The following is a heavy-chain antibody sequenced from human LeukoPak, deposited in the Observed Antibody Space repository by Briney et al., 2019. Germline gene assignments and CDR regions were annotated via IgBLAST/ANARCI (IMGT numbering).Heavy chain of an antibody. CDR1: GFTFSCPA. Sequence: GGSLRLSCAASGFTFSCPAMHWVRQASGKGLEWVGRIRSKANSYATAYAASVKGRFTISRDDSKNTAYLQMNSLKTEDTAVYYCTSRSGSYGVSDFDYWGQGTLVTVSS. CDR2: IRSKANSYAT. CDR3: TSRSGSYGVSDFDY. V-gene: IGHV3-73*01. J-gene: IGHJ4*02. D-gene: IGHD1-26*01.